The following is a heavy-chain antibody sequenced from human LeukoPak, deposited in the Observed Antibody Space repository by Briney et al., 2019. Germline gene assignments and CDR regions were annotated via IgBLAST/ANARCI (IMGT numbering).Heavy chain of an antibody. CDR1: GFTFSRYS. CDR2: ISTGSSYI. D-gene: IGHD6-6*01. Sequence: GGSLRLSCAASGFTFSRYSMNWVRQAPGKGLEWVSSISTGSSYIYYADSLKGRFTISRDNSKNTLYLQMNSLRAEDTAVYYCASFEYSSSSGAFDIWGQGTMVTVSS. V-gene: IGHV3-21*01. CDR3: ASFEYSSSSGAFDI. J-gene: IGHJ3*02.